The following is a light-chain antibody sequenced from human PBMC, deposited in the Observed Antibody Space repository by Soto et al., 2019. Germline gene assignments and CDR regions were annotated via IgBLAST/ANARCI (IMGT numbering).Light chain of an antibody. Sequence: QPASVSGSPGQSIAISCTGTSSDVGGYSYVSWYQQQPGKAPKLVISDVSNRPSGVSDRFSGSKSGNTASLTISGLQTEDEADYYCASYTTSSTYVFGTGTKLTVL. CDR2: DVS. CDR3: ASYTTSSTYV. J-gene: IGLJ1*01. V-gene: IGLV2-14*01. CDR1: SSDVGGYSY.